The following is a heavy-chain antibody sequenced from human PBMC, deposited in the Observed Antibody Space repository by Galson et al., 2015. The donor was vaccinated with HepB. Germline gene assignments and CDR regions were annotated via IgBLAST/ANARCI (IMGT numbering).Heavy chain of an antibody. J-gene: IGHJ6*02. CDR2: FDPEHGET. CDR3: ATDQFCSTTTCLYYYGMDV. CDR1: GYTLTELS. Sequence: QSGAEVKKPGESLRISCKASGYTLTELSMHWVRQAPGKGLEWMGGFDPEHGETIYAQKFQGRLTMTEDPSSGTAYMDLSSLRSEDTAMYYCATDQFCSTTTCLYYYGMDVWGQGTTVTVSS. V-gene: IGHV1-24*01. D-gene: IGHD2-2*01.